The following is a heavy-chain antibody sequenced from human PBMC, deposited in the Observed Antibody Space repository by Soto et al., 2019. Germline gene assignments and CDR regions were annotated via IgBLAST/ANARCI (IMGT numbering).Heavy chain of an antibody. V-gene: IGHV3-66*01. CDR1: GFTVSSNY. CDR2: SYSGGST. D-gene: IGHD3-10*01. CDR3: ARDMVRGLYPEYFHH. J-gene: IGHJ1*01. Sequence: EVQLVESGGGLVQPGGSLRLSCASSGFTVSSNYMSWVRQAPGKGLEWVSVSYSGGSTYYADSVKCRFTISRDNSKNTLYLQMNSLRAEDTAVYYCARDMVRGLYPEYFHHWGQGTLVTVSS.